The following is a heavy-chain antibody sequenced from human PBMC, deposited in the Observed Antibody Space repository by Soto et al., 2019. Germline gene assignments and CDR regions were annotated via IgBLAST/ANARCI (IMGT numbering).Heavy chain of an antibody. CDR1: GFTFTSYA. CDR2: ISGSGGSE. CDR3: AKGDTTLNTDYYSMDV. Sequence: GGSLRLSCAVSGFTFTSYAMTWVRQAPGKGLEWVSAISGSGGSEFYADSVKGRFTISRDNSKNTLYLQRKSLRAEDTALYYCAKGDTTLNTDYYSMDVWGQGTTVTVSS. J-gene: IGHJ6*02. D-gene: IGHD1-1*01. V-gene: IGHV3-23*01.